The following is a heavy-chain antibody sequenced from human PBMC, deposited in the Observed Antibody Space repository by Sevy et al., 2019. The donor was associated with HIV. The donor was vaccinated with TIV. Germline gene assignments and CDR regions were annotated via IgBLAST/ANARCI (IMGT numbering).Heavy chain of an antibody. CDR1: GYIFTDYY. D-gene: IGHD4-17*01. Sequence: ASVKVSCKASGYIFTDYYIHWVRQAPGQGLEWMAWINSDSGVTNYAQRFQGEVTVTRDTSLNTAYLDLSRLKSNDTAIYFCARLTTKPTSDLYGMDVGGQGTRVTVSS. CDR3: ARLTTKPTSDLYGMDV. J-gene: IGHJ6*02. CDR2: INSDSGVT. V-gene: IGHV1-2*02.